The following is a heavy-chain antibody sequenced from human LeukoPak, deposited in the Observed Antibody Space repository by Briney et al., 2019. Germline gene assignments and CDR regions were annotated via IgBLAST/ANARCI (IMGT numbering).Heavy chain of an antibody. J-gene: IGHJ4*02. CDR1: GASFSSSNW. Sequence: SETLSLTCAVSGASFSSSNWWSWVRQSPGKGLGWSGEIHNSGSNNYNPSLKSRVTISVDESKNQVSLKLTSVTAADAAVYYCARDVPERYCSSTSCYGPFDYWGQGTLVTVSS. V-gene: IGHV4-4*02. D-gene: IGHD2-2*01. CDR2: IHNSGSN. CDR3: ARDVPERYCSSTSCYGPFDY.